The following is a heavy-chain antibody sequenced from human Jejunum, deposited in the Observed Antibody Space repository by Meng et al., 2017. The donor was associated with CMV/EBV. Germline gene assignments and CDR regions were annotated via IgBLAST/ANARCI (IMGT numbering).Heavy chain of an antibody. CDR3: ARDFGVPASAIES. D-gene: IGHD3-3*01. CDR2: VIPLLNSK. V-gene: IGHV1-69*06. CDR1: GGTLSSFV. Sequence: TSGGTLSSFVISWVRQAHGQGLEWMGDVIPLLNSKSYDQKFQGRVTITADTFTNTAYLDLRNLTSDDTAVYYCARDFGVPASAIESWGQGTQVTVSS. J-gene: IGHJ4*02.